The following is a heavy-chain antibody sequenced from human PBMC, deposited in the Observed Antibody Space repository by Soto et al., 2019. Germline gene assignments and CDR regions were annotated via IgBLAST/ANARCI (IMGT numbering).Heavy chain of an antibody. CDR1: GSSITGTAY. V-gene: IGHV4-4*07. J-gene: IGHJ4*02. Sequence: PSETLYLACPVSGSSITGTAYSSWIRQPAGKGLEWIGRFSLSGTTNYNPSLRSRVTMSADVSKNQFSLRLTSVTAADTALYYCARGMTPPGAPAWYYFDSWGQGTLVTVSS. D-gene: IGHD2-8*02. CDR2: FSLSGTT. CDR3: ARGMTPPGAPAWYYFDS.